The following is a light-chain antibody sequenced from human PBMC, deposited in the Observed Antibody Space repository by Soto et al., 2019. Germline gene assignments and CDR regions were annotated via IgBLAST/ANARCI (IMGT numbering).Light chain of an antibody. J-gene: IGLJ3*02. CDR3: GSYAGRSIVVV. V-gene: IGLV2-23*02. CDR1: SSDIGSYDR. CDR2: EDT. Sequence: QSALTQPASVSGSPGQSIIISCTGTSSDIGSYDRVSWYQRHPGKAPKLIIYEDTRRPSGISNRFSGSKSGNTASLTISGLQAEDEADYLCGSYAGRSIVVVFGGGTKVTV.